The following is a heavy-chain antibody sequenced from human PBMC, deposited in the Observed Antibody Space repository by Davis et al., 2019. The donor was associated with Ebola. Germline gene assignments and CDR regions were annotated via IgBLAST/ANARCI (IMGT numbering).Heavy chain of an antibody. Sequence: ASVKVSCKTSRYTFTDYAMHWVRQAPGQRLEWMGWINAGNGNTKYSEKFQGRVTITSETSASTAYMELSSLRSEDTAVFYCARMILGRDFYGMDVWGQGTTVTVS. CDR2: INAGNGNT. D-gene: IGHD3-16*01. CDR1: RYTFTDYA. J-gene: IGHJ6*02. CDR3: ARMILGRDFYGMDV. V-gene: IGHV1-3*01.